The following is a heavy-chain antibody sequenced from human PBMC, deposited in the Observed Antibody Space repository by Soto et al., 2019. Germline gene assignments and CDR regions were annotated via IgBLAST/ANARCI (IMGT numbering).Heavy chain of an antibody. D-gene: IGHD6-6*01. Sequence: ASVKVSCKASGYTFTSYGISWVRQAPGQRLEWMGWISAYNGNTNYAQKLQGRVTMTRDTSTSTAYMELRSLRSDDTAVYYCAREFPARANMAALGRDYYYGMDVRGQGITVTVAS. CDR3: AREFPARANMAALGRDYYYGMDV. CDR2: ISAYNGNT. J-gene: IGHJ6*02. V-gene: IGHV1-18*04. CDR1: GYTFTSYG.